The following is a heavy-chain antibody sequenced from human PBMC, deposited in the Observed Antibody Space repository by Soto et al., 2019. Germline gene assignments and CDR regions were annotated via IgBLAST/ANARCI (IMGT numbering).Heavy chain of an antibody. CDR1: GGSISSGGYY. J-gene: IGHJ6*02. D-gene: IGHD3-10*01. CDR2: IYYSGST. V-gene: IGHV4-31*03. CDR3: ARAPGSVRGVITGMEV. Sequence: SETLSLTCTVSGGSISSGGYYLSWIRQHPGKGLEWVGYIYYSGSTYYNPSLKSRVTISVDTSKNQFSLKLSSVTAADTAVYYCARAPGSVRGVITGMEVWGQGAQVTVSS.